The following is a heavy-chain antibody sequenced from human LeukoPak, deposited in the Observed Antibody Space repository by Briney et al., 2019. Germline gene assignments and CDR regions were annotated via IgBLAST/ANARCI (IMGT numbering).Heavy chain of an antibody. CDR1: GYTLTEFS. CDR3: ATASPRTYYFDY. D-gene: IGHD1-14*01. V-gene: IGHV1-24*01. J-gene: IGHJ4*02. Sequence: ASVKVSCKVSGYTLTEFSMHWVRQAPGKGLEWMGGFDPEDGETIYAQKFQGRVTMTEDTSTDTAYMELSSLRSEDTAVYYCATASPRTYYFDYWGQGTLVTVSS. CDR2: FDPEDGET.